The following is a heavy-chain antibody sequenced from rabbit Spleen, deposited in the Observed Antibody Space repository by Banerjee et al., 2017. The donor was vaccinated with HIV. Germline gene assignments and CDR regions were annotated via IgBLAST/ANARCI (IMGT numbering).Heavy chain of an antibody. J-gene: IGHJ6*01. V-gene: IGHV1S40*01. CDR1: GVSFSGSSY. CDR3: ARDTSSSFSSYGMDL. D-gene: IGHD1-1*01. CDR2: IEAGGSGFS. Sequence: QSLEESGGDLVKPGASLTLTCTASGVSFSGSSYMCWVRQAPGKGLEWIACIEAGGSGFSYFASWAKGRFTISKTSSTTVTLQMTSLTAADTATYFCARDTSSSFSSYGMDLWGPGTLVTVS.